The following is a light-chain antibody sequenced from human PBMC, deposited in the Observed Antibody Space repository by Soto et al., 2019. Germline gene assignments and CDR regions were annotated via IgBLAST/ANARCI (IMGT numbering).Light chain of an antibody. Sequence: EIVMTQSPATLSVSPGERATLSCRASQSVRSNLAWYQQKPGQAPMLLIYGASTRATGIPARFSGSGSGTEFTLTISSLQSEDFAVYYCQQYNNWPPWTFGQGTKLEIK. CDR2: GAS. V-gene: IGKV3-15*01. CDR1: QSVRSN. J-gene: IGKJ2*02. CDR3: QQYNNWPPWT.